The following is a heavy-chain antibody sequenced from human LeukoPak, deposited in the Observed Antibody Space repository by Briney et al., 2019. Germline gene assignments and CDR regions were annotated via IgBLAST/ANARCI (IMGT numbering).Heavy chain of an antibody. V-gene: IGHV3-23*01. CDR3: AKNPGHNFPQS. CDR1: GFTFSSYD. CDR2: ITDNGRST. D-gene: IGHD1-20*01. Sequence: PGGSLRLSCAASGFTFSSYDMSWVRQAPEKGLEWVSSITDNGRSTFYAGSVKGRFTISRDNSKNTLYLQMNSLRAEDTAVYYCAKNPGHNFPQSWGQGTLVTVTS. J-gene: IGHJ1*01.